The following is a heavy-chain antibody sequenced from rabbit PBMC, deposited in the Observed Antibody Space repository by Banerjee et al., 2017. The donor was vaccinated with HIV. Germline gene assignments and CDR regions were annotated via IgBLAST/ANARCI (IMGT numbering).Heavy chain of an antibody. CDR3: VSYDDYGDRNL. CDR1: GFSISSNYW. D-gene: IGHD2-1*01. V-gene: IGHV1S43*01. CDR2: IDPVFGST. J-gene: IGHJ4*01. Sequence: QEQLKESGGGLVTPGGILTLTCTASGFSISSNYWMNWVRQAPGKGLEWIGYIDPVFGSTYYASWVNGRFTISDHNAQNTLYLQLNSLTAADTATYFCVSYDDYGDRNLWGQGTLVTVS.